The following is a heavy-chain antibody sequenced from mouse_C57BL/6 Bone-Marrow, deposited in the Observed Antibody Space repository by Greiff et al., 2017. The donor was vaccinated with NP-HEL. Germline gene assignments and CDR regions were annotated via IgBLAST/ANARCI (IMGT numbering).Heavy chain of an antibody. V-gene: IGHV6-3*01. J-gene: IGHJ2*01. CDR1: GFTFSNYW. D-gene: IGHD4-1*01. Sequence: EVKLQESGGGLVQPGGSMKLSCVASGFTFSNYWMNWVRQSPEKGLEWVAQIRLKSDNYATHYAESVKGRFTISRDDSKSSVYLQMNNLRAEDTGIYYCTAPLGLYYFDYWGQGTTLTVAS. CDR3: TAPLGLYYFDY. CDR2: IRLKSDNYAT.